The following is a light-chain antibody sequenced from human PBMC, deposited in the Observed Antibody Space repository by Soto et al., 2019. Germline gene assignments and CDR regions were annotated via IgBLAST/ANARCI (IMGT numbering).Light chain of an antibody. CDR3: SSYAGSDNPYV. CDR1: SSDVGGYNY. V-gene: IGLV2-8*01. Sequence: QSALTQPPSASGSPGQSVTISCTGTSSDVGGYNYVSWYQQHPGKAPRLMIYEVSKRPSGVPDRFSGSKSGNTASLTVPGLQADDEADYYCSSYAGSDNPYVFGTGTKVTVL. CDR2: EVS. J-gene: IGLJ1*01.